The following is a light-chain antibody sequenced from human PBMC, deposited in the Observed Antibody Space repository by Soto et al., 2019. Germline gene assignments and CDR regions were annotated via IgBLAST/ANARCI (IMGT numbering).Light chain of an antibody. CDR1: QTVTSAD. J-gene: IGKJ4*01. Sequence: EIVLTQSPAILSLSPGDRATLSCGASQTVTSADLAWYQQRPGLAPRLLIYDASIRATGIPDRFSGSGSGTDFTLTITRLEPEDFAVYYCQQYGDSSLTFGGGTKVEVK. V-gene: IGKV3D-20*01. CDR3: QQYGDSSLT. CDR2: DAS.